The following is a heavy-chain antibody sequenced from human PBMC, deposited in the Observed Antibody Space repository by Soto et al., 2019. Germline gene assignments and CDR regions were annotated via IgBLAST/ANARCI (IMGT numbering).Heavy chain of an antibody. CDR3: AIARRYYDSSGYYSRILGAFDI. CDR2: IYHSGST. D-gene: IGHD3-22*01. J-gene: IGHJ3*02. Sequence: PSETLSLTCTVSGGSISSGDYYWSWIRQPPGKGLEWIGYIYHSGSTYYKPSLKSRVTISVDRSKNQISLKLSSVTAADTAVYYCAIARRYYDSSGYYSRILGAFDIWGQGTMVTVSS. CDR1: GGSISSGDYY. V-gene: IGHV4-30-2*01.